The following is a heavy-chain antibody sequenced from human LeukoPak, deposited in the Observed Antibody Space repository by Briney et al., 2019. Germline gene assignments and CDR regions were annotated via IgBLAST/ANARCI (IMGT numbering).Heavy chain of an antibody. CDR1: GYTFTNYD. J-gene: IGHJ4*02. CDR3: AREGFDY. Sequence: VKVPCKASGYTFTNYDINWVRQATGQGLEWMGYMNPNSGNSAYAQKFQGRVTITTDASISTAYMELSGLRSEDTALYYCAREGFDYWGQGTLVTVSS. CDR2: MNPNSGNS. V-gene: IGHV1-8*03.